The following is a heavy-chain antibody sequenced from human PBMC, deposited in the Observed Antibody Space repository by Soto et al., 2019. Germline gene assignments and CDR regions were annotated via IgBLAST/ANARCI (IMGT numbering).Heavy chain of an antibody. CDR1: GFTFSNYW. V-gene: IGHV3-74*01. CDR3: VRDSSGTY. D-gene: IGHD3-22*01. CDR2: INPDGSIT. J-gene: IGHJ4*02. Sequence: EVQLVESGGGVVQPGGSLRLSCAASGFTFSNYWMFWVRQLPGKGLVWVSRINPDGSITNYADSVKGRFTISRDNAENTLYLQMSSLRVEDTAVYYCVRDSSGTYWGQGTLVIVSS.